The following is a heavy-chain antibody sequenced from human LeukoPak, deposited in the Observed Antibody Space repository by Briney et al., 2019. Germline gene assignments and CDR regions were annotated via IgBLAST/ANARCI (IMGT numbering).Heavy chain of an antibody. Sequence: ASVKVSCKASGYTFTGYYMHWVRQAPGQGLEWMGWINPNSGGTNFAQNFQGRVTMTRDTSITTAYMELSRLRSDDTAVYYCARTNSYSDSPTDYWGQGTLVTVSS. J-gene: IGHJ4*02. V-gene: IGHV1-2*02. D-gene: IGHD4-11*01. CDR3: ARTNSYSDSPTDY. CDR2: INPNSGGT. CDR1: GYTFTGYY.